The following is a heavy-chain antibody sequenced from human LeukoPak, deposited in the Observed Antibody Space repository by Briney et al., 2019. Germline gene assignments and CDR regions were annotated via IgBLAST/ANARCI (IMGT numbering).Heavy chain of an antibody. J-gene: IGHJ6*03. D-gene: IGHD2-21*01. CDR3: TRDVIPYYYMDV. CDR2: THSVGTT. Sequence: GGSLRLSCAASGFAVSSNYMSWVRQAPGKGLECVSVTHSVGTTYYADSVRGRFTISRDHSKNTLYLQMNSLRTEDTAVYYCTRDVIPYYYMDVWGKETTVTVSS. CDR1: GFAVSSNY. V-gene: IGHV3-66*02.